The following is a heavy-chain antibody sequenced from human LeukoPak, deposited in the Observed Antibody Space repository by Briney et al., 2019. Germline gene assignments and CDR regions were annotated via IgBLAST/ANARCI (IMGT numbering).Heavy chain of an antibody. V-gene: IGHV3-7*01. D-gene: IGHD5-12*01. CDR2: IKQDGSEK. CDR1: GFTFSTYG. Sequence: GGSLRLSCAASGFTFSTYGMHWVRQAPGKGLEWVANIKQDGSEKYYVDSVKGRFTISRDNAKNSLYLQMNSLRAEDTAVYYCATDQGEYSGYDYSLVYWGQGTLVTVSS. J-gene: IGHJ4*02. CDR3: ATDQGEYSGYDYSLVY.